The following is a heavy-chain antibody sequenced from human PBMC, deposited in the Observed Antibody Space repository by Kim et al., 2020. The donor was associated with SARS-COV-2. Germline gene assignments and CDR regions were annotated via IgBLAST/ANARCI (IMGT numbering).Heavy chain of an antibody. D-gene: IGHD6-13*01. V-gene: IGHV3-30*18. CDR2: ISYDGSNK. J-gene: IGHJ6*02. CDR3: AKDHHLYSSSWYSYYYGMDV. CDR1: GFTFSSYG. Sequence: GGSLRLSCAASGFTFSSYGMHWVRQAPGKGLEWVAVISYDGSNKYYADSVKVRFTISRDNSKNTLDLQMNSLRAEDTAVYYCAKDHHLYSSSWYSYYYGMDVWCQGATVTVSS.